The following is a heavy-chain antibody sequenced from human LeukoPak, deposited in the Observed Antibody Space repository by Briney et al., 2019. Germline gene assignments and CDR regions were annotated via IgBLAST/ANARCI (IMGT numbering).Heavy chain of an antibody. CDR3: ATGPDHYDSSSYYFRY. V-gene: IGHV4-34*01. D-gene: IGHD3-22*01. Sequence: SETLSLTCAVYGGSFRGYSWSWIRQSPGEGLEWIGEIDQSGSTKYNPSLKSRVTLSSDTSKNQFSLTLGSVTAADTAVYFCATGPDHYDSSSYYFRYWGQGTLVTVSS. CDR1: GGSFRGYS. J-gene: IGHJ4*02. CDR2: IDQSGST.